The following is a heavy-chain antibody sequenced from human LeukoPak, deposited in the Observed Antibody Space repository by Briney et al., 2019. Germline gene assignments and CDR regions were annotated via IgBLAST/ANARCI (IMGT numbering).Heavy chain of an antibody. J-gene: IGHJ4*02. CDR2: IYYSGST. V-gene: IGHV4-39*07. D-gene: IGHD3-22*01. CDR1: GGSISRSSYY. CDR3: ARGHDYYDSSGYRH. Sequence: SETLSLTCTVSGGSISRSSYYWGWIRQPPGKGLEWIGSIYYSGSTYYNTSLKSRVTISLDTSKNQFSLKLSSVTAADTAVYYCARGHDYYDSSGYRHWGQGTLVTVSS.